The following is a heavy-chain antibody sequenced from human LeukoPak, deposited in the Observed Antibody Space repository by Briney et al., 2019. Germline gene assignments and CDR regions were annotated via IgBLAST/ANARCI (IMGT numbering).Heavy chain of an antibody. V-gene: IGHV4-39*01. Sequence: PSETLSLTCTVSGGSISSSSYSWGWIRQPPGKGLEWIGSIYYSGSTYYNPSLKSRVTISVDTSKNQFSLKLSSVTAADTAVYYCARSEMVYAIFALNWYFDLWGRGTLVTVSS. D-gene: IGHD2-8*01. CDR1: GGSISSSSYS. CDR2: IYYSGST. J-gene: IGHJ2*01. CDR3: ARSEMVYAIFALNWYFDL.